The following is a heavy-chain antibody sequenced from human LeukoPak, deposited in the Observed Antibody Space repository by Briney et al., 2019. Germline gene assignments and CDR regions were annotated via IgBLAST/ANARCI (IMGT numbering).Heavy chain of an antibody. CDR1: GGTFSSYA. CDR3: ASNHKHGSGSYGSLGY. V-gene: IGHV1-69*13. J-gene: IGHJ4*02. D-gene: IGHD3-10*01. Sequence: RASVKVSCKASGGTFSSYAISWVRQAPGQGLEWMGGIIPIFGTANYAQRFQGRVTITADESTSTAYMELSSLRSEDTAVYYCASNHKHGSGSYGSLGYWGQGTLVTVSS. CDR2: IIPIFGTA.